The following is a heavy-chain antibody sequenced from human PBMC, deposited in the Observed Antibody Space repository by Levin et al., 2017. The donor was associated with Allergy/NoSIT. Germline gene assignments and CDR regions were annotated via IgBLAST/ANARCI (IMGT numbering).Heavy chain of an antibody. J-gene: IGHJ6*02. CDR1: GFTFTTYG. CDR3: AKGGGMDV. V-gene: IGHV3-30*18. Sequence: GGSLRLSCVASGFTFTTYGMHWVRQAPGKGLEWVAIITSDGGHKYYADSVKGRFTVSRDNSKNTLYLQMNSLRAEDTAVYYCAKGGGMDVWGQGTTVTVSS. CDR2: ITSDGGHK.